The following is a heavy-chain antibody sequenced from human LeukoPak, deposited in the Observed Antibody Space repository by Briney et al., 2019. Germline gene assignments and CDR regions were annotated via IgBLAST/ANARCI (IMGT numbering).Heavy chain of an antibody. CDR3: ARGYDYGDYALDDY. D-gene: IGHD4-17*01. Sequence: PGGSLRLSCAASGFTFSNFPMHWVRQAQGKGLEWVADTSFDGSSKYYADSVKGRFTISRDSSKNTLYLQINSLRAEDTAVYYCARGYDYGDYALDDYWGQGTLVTVSS. V-gene: IGHV3-30-3*01. J-gene: IGHJ4*02. CDR1: GFTFSNFP. CDR2: TSFDGSSK.